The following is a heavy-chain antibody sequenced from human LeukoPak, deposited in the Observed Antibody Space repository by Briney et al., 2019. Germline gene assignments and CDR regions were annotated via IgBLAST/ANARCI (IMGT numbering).Heavy chain of an antibody. D-gene: IGHD3-3*01. CDR3: AREGIFGARSFDY. J-gene: IGHJ4*02. Sequence: SSETLSLXCTVSGGSISSYYWSWIRQPPGKGLEWIGYIYYSGSTNYNPSLKSRVTISVDTSKNQFSLKLSSVTAADTAVYYCAREGIFGARSFDYWGQGTLVTVSS. V-gene: IGHV4-59*01. CDR1: GGSISSYY. CDR2: IYYSGST.